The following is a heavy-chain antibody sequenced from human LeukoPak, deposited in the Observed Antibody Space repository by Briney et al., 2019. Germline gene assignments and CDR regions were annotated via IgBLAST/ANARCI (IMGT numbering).Heavy chain of an antibody. Sequence: GGSLRLSCAASGFTFSRDWMSWVRQAPGKGLEWVANIKQDGSESYYVDSVKGRFTISRDNAKNSLYLQMNSLRAEDTAVYYCAKDRRGYVSHKDYWGQGTLVTVSS. D-gene: IGHD5-12*01. V-gene: IGHV3-7*03. J-gene: IGHJ4*02. CDR3: AKDRRGYVSHKDY. CDR1: GFTFSRDW. CDR2: IKQDGSES.